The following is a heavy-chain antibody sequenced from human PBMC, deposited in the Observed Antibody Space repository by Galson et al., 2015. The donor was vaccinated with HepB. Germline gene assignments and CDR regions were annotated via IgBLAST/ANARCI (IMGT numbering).Heavy chain of an antibody. J-gene: IGHJ4*02. CDR1: GFTFSTYS. CDR3: ATASGEE. Sequence: SLRLSCAGSGFTFSTYSMNWVRQAPGKGLEWVSYISSSSSRIHYADFVKGRFTISRDNTKNSLYLRMNSLRVEDTALYYCATASGEEWGQGTLVTVSS. D-gene: IGHD3-10*01. V-gene: IGHV3-48*04. CDR2: ISSSSSRI.